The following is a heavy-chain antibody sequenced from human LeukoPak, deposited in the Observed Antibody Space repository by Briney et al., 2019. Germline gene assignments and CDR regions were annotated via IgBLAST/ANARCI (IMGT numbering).Heavy chain of an antibody. CDR3: AKATYSSSWNLYFDY. V-gene: IGHV3-23*01. D-gene: IGHD6-13*01. CDR1: GFTFSSYA. Sequence: SGGSLRLSCAASGFTFSSYAMSWVRQAPGKGLEWVSTISGGGYTTYYADSVKGRFTISRDNSKNTLFLQMNSLRAEDTAAYYCAKATYSSSWNLYFDYWGQGTLVTVSS. CDR2: ISGGGYTT. J-gene: IGHJ4*02.